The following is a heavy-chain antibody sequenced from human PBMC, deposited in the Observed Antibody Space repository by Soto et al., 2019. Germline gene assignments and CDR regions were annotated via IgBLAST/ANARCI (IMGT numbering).Heavy chain of an antibody. J-gene: IGHJ5*02. Sequence: SETLSLTCSVSGGTISSTNTYHWGWIRQSPGKGLEWIANIHYLRNVYYNPSLKSRVTLSVDTSRNQFSLKLNSVTAADTAVYYCARQPSPWGQGTLVTVSS. CDR3: ARQPSP. V-gene: IGHV4-39*01. CDR2: IHYLRNV. CDR1: GGTISSTNTYH.